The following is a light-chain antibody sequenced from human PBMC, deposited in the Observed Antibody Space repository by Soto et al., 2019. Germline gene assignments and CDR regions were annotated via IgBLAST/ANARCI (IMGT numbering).Light chain of an antibody. J-gene: IGKJ2*01. CDR2: YAS. CDR1: QNLSRN. Sequence: EMVMTQSPATLSVSPGERATLSCRASQNLSRNLAWYQQQPGQAPRLLIFYASTRATGIPARFSGSGSGTDFNLNISSLQSEDFAVYYCQQYDKWPHTFGQGTKLEIK. CDR3: QQYDKWPHT. V-gene: IGKV3-15*01.